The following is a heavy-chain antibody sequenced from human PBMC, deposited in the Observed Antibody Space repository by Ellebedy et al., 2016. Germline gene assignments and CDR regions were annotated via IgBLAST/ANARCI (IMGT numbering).Heavy chain of an antibody. Sequence: SVKVSXXASGYTFTTFSISWVRQAPGQGLEWMGGIIPIFGTANYAQKFQGRVTITADESTSTAYMDLRSLRSDDTAMYYCAKTSGWGYGENWGQGTLVTVSS. CDR1: GYTFTTFS. J-gene: IGHJ4*02. CDR2: IIPIFGTA. V-gene: IGHV1-69*13. D-gene: IGHD3-10*01. CDR3: AKTSGWGYGEN.